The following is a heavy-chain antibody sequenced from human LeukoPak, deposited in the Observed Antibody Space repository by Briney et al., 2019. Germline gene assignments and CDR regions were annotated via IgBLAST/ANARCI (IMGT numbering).Heavy chain of an antibody. V-gene: IGHV3-48*01. Sequence: GGSLRLSCAASGFTFSSYSMNWVRQASGKGLEWVSYISSSSSTIYYADSVKGRFTISRDNAKNSLYLQMNSLRAEDTAVYYCARGSGSLGAFDIWGQGTMVTVSS. D-gene: IGHD1-26*01. J-gene: IGHJ3*02. CDR3: ARGSGSLGAFDI. CDR1: GFTFSSYS. CDR2: ISSSSSTI.